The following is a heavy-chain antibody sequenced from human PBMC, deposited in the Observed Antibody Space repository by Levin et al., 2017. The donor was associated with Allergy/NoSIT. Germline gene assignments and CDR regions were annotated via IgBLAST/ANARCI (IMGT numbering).Heavy chain of an antibody. CDR1: GGSSNGNT. CDR3: AAENNRDNFYKGNPFDY. Sequence: VASVKVSCKASGGSSNGNTINWVRQAPGEGLEWMGRIIPILGVTNYAQKFQGRVTLAADKSTSTVYMELNSLTSGDTAVYFCAAENNRDNFYKGNPFDYWGQGTLVTVSS. V-gene: IGHV1-69*02. CDR2: IIPILGVT. J-gene: IGHJ4*02. D-gene: IGHD1-1*01.